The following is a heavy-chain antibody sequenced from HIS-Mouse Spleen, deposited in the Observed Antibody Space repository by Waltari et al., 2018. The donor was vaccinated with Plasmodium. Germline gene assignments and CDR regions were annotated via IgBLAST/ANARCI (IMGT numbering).Heavy chain of an antibody. Sequence: QLQLQESGPGLVKPSETLSLTCTVSGGSISSSSYYWGWIRQPPGKGLAWIGRIYYSGSTYYNPSLKSRVTISVDTSKNQFSLKLSSVTAADTAVYYCARDRITGTSYFDYWGQGTLVTVSS. D-gene: IGHD1-7*01. V-gene: IGHV4-39*07. CDR1: GGSISSSSYY. J-gene: IGHJ4*02. CDR3: ARDRITGTSYFDY. CDR2: IYYSGST.